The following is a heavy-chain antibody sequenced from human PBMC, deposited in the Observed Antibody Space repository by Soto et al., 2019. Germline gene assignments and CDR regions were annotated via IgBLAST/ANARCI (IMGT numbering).Heavy chain of an antibody. CDR2: INEYGSEI. J-gene: IGHJ4*02. Sequence: EVQLVESGGGLVQPGGSLRLSCAASGFTFNNYWMNWVRQAPGKGLEWVANINEYGSEIYSVDSVRGRFTISRDNARNSLYLQMNSLRAEDTAIYYCARRSSYDGSSHTLFDYWGQGTLVTVSS. V-gene: IGHV3-7*03. D-gene: IGHD3-22*01. CDR1: GFTFNNYW. CDR3: ARRSSYDGSSHTLFDY.